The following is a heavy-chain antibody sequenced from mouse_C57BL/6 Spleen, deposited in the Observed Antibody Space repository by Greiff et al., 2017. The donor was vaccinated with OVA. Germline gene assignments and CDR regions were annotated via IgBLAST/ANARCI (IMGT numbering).Heavy chain of an antibody. Sequence: DVKLQESGGGLVQPGGSLSLSCAASGFTFTDYYMSWVRQPPGKALEWLGFIRNKANGYTTEYSASVKGRFTISRDNSQSILYLQMNALRAEDSATYYCARYSPYYGSIYFDYWGQGTTLTVSS. CDR3: ARYSPYYGSIYFDY. J-gene: IGHJ2*01. CDR2: IRNKANGYTT. V-gene: IGHV7-3*01. CDR1: GFTFTDYY. D-gene: IGHD1-1*01.